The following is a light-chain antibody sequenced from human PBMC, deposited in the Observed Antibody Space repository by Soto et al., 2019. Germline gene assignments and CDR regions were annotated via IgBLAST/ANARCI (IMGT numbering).Light chain of an antibody. CDR1: QSVSSY. CDR2: DAS. V-gene: IGKV3-11*01. J-gene: IGKJ5*01. Sequence: EIVLTQSPATLSLSPGERATLSCRASQSVSSYLAGYQQKPGQAPRLLIYDASNRAAGIPARFSGSGSGTDFTLTISSLEPEDFAVYYCQQRSNWSITFGQGTRLEIK. CDR3: QQRSNWSIT.